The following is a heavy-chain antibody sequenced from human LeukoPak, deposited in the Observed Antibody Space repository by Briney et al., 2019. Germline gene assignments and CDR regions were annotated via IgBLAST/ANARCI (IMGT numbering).Heavy chain of an antibody. V-gene: IGHV1-69*04. CDR1: GGTFSSYA. J-gene: IGHJ4*02. CDR3: ARELVDRLEWLPTSSEY. CDR2: IIPILGIA. D-gene: IGHD3-3*01. Sequence: SVKVSCKASGGTFSSYAISWVRQAPGQGLEWMGRIIPILGIANYAQKFQGRVTITADKSASTAYMELSSLRSEDTAVYYCARELVDRLEWLPTSSEYWGQGTLVTVSS.